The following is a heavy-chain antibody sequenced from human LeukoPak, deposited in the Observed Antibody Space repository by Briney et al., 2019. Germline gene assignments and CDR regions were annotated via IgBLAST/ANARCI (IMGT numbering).Heavy chain of an antibody. J-gene: IGHJ4*02. CDR3: AREGRSSGDFDY. CDR1: GFTFDDYA. Sequence: GGSLRLSCAASGFTFDDYAMHWVRQAPGKGLEWVSGISWNSGSIGYADSVKGRFTISRDNAKNSLYLQMNSLRAEDMALYYCAREGRSSGDFDYWGQGTLVTVSS. CDR2: ISWNSGSI. V-gene: IGHV3-9*03. D-gene: IGHD3-10*01.